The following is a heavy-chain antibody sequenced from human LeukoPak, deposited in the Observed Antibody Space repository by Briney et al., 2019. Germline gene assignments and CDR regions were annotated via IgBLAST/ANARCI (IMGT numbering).Heavy chain of an antibody. CDR1: GFSLSTNGVS. D-gene: IGHD4-17*01. J-gene: IGHJ4*02. CDR2: VDLEDDK. CDR3: ARTTAVATFDY. Sequence: SGPALVKPTQTLTLTCTFSGFSLSTNGVSVSWIRQPPGKALDWLARVDLEDDKFYRTYLKTRLTISKDTSEHRVVLTMTDMDPVDTATYYCARTTAVATFDYWGQGTLVTVSS. V-gene: IGHV2-70*04.